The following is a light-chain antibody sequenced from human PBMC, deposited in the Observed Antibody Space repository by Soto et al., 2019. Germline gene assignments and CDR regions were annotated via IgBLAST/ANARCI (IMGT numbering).Light chain of an antibody. V-gene: IGLV1-44*01. J-gene: IGLJ2*01. CDR2: TND. Sequence: QSVLTQPPSASGTPGQRVTISCSGSSSNIGSNTVNWYQQLPGTAPKLLIYTNDQRPSGVPDRFSGSKSGTSASLAISGLQFEDEADYYCSSYTSSTTPAIFGGGTKLTVL. CDR3: SSYTSSTTPAI. CDR1: SSNIGSNT.